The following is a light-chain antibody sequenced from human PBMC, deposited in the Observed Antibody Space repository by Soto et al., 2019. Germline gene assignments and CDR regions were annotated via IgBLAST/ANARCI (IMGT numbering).Light chain of an antibody. CDR2: LAS. CDR3: QQYGSSQWT. Sequence: EIVLTQSPGTLSLSPGERATLSCRASQSVTNNYLAWYQQKAGQAPRLLIYLASNRAAGTPDRFSGSGSGADFTLTVNRLEHEDFAVYFCQQYGSSQWTFGQGTKVDTK. J-gene: IGKJ1*01. V-gene: IGKV3-20*01. CDR1: QSVTNNY.